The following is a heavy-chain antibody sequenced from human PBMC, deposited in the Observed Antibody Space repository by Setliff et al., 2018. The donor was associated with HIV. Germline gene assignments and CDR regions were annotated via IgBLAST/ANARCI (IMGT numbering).Heavy chain of an antibody. J-gene: IGHJ4*02. CDR2: IYYSGST. Sequence: SETLSLTCTVSGHSITSDYQWGWIRQPPGKGLEWIGSIYYSGSTYYNPSLKSRVTISVDTSKNQISLKLSSVTAADTAVYYCARRGLVGAPTSFGFDYWGQGTLVTVSS. V-gene: IGHV4-38-2*02. CDR3: ARRGLVGAPTSFGFDY. CDR1: GHSITSDYQ. D-gene: IGHD1-26*01.